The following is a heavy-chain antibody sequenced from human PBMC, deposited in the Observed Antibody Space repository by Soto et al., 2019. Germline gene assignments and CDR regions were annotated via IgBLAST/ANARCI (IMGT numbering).Heavy chain of an antibody. CDR1: GGTFSTYT. J-gene: IGHJ6*02. CDR2: IIPIFRTA. Sequence: QVQLVQSGAEVKKPGSSVKVSCKASGGTFSTYTVSWVRQAPGQGLEWMGGIIPIFRTANYAQKFQGRVTCTADESTSTAYMELSSRRSEDTAVYYCARRYCISTSGHYYGMDVWGQGTTVTVSS. CDR3: ARRYCISTSGHYYGMDV. V-gene: IGHV1-69*12. D-gene: IGHD2-2*01.